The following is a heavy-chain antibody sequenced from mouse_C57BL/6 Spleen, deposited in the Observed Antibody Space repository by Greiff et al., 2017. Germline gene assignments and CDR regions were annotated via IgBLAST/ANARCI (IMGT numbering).Heavy chain of an antibody. CDR3: ARRNGEGGCDMDD. CDR1: GYAFSSSW. Sequence: QVQLQQSGPELVKPGASVKISCKASGYAFSSSWMNWVKQRPGKGLEWIGRIYPGDGDTNYNGKFKGKATLTAAKSSSTAYMQLISLTAEDSAVXVRARRNGEGGCDMDDWGQGTSVTVSS. J-gene: IGHJ4*01. V-gene: IGHV1-82*01. CDR2: IYPGDGDT.